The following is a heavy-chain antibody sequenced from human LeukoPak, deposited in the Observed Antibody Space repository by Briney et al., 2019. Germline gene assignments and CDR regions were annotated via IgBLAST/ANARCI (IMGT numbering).Heavy chain of an antibody. D-gene: IGHD3-22*01. V-gene: IGHV4-39*07. J-gene: IGHJ4*02. CDR1: GGSISSSSYY. CDR3: ARARSGYYYDTFDY. CDR2: IYYSGST. Sequence: SETLSLTCTVSGGSISSSSYYWGWIRQPPGKGLEWIGSIYYSGSTYYNPSLKSRVTISVDTSKNQFSLKLSSVTAADTAVYYCARARSGYYYDTFDYWGQGTLVTVSS.